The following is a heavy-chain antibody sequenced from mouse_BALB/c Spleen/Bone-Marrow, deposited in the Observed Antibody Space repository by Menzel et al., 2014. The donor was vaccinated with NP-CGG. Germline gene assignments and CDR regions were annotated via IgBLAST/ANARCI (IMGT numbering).Heavy chain of an antibody. CDR2: VYPYNGDT. CDR3: ARGLLLSRLPY. V-gene: IGHV1S29*02. D-gene: IGHD2-3*01. CDR1: GFTFTDYN. Sequence: DPLQQSGPELVKPGASVKLCCKASGFTFTDYNIHWVKQSHGKSLDWIGHVYPYNGDTGYSQKFGSKATLAVDNSSTTAYMELRGLTSEDSAVYYCARGLLLSRLPYWRQATLVPVTA. J-gene: IGHJ3*01.